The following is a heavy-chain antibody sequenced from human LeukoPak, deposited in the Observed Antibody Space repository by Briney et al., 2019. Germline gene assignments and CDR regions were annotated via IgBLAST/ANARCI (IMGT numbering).Heavy chain of an antibody. Sequence: PGGSLRLSCAASGFTFDDYAMHWLRQAPGKGLEWVSGISWNSGDIDYAVSVKGRFTIPRDNAKNSLYLEMNSLRPEDTALYYCARGDGGDYGAFDYWGQGTLVTVSS. V-gene: IGHV3-9*01. CDR2: ISWNSGDI. D-gene: IGHD4-17*01. CDR3: ARGDGGDYGAFDY. J-gene: IGHJ4*02. CDR1: GFTFDDYA.